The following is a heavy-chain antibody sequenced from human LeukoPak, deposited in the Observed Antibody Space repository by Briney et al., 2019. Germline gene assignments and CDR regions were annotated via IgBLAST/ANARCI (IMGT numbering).Heavy chain of an antibody. CDR3: ARESFLFAGRRGQFDY. V-gene: IGHV3-48*03. D-gene: IGHD2-15*01. J-gene: IGHJ4*02. CDR1: GFSFSSYD. Sequence: PGGSLRLSCAASGFSFSSYDFNWVRQAPGKGLEWISYISPSGTTMHYADSVKGRFTISKDNAKNSVYLQMNSLRVEDTGLYYCARESFLFAGRRGQFDYWGQGTLVTVSS. CDR2: ISPSGTTM.